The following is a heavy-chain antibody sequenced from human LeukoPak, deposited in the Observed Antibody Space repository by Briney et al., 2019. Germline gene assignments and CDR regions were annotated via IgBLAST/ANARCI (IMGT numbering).Heavy chain of an antibody. J-gene: IGHJ4*02. Sequence: PGGSLRVSCAASGFSLSNYWMHWARQAPGKGLMWVSQISPDGSQTFYADSVKGRFTISRDNAKNTLFLQVDSLRAEDTALYYCVRSLRSADFWGQGTLVTVSS. CDR3: VRSLRSADF. V-gene: IGHV3-74*01. CDR2: ISPDGSQT. CDR1: GFSLSNYW.